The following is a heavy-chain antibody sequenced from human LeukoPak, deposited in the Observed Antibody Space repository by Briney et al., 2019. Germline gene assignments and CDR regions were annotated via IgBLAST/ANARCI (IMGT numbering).Heavy chain of an antibody. Sequence: GGSLRLSCAASGFTFSSYAMSWVRQAPGKGLEWVSAISGSGGSTYYADSVKGRFTISRDNSKNTLYLQMNSLRAEDTALYHCVRVFGGSWDCFAPGGKETLVTFSS. CDR3: VRVFGGSWDCFAP. D-gene: IGHD2-15*01. V-gene: IGHV3-23*01. CDR2: ISGSGGST. J-gene: IGHJ5*02. CDR1: GFTFSSYA.